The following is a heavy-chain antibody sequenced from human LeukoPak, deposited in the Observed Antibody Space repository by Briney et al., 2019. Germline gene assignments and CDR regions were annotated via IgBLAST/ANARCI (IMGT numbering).Heavy chain of an antibody. J-gene: IGHJ5*02. CDR1: VYTFTSYG. CDR3: ARDLYRDSLPVSWFDP. D-gene: IGHD4-11*01. Sequence: ASVKVSCKASVYTFTSYGISWVRQAPGQGLEWMGWNSDYNGNTNYAQKLQGRVTMTTDTSTSTAYMELRSLRSDDTAVYYCARDLYRDSLPVSWFDPWGQGTLVTVSS. CDR2: NSDYNGNT. V-gene: IGHV1-18*01.